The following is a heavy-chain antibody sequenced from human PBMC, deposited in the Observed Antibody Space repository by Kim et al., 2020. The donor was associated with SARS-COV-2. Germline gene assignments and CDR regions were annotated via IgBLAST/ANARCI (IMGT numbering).Heavy chain of an antibody. CDR2: ISSGSSDT. J-gene: IGHJ6*01. V-gene: IGHV3-48*02. D-gene: IGHD3-10*02. CDR1: GLPFRSWD. Sequence: GGSLRLSCVASGLPFRSWDMIWVRQAPGKGLEWISQISSGSSDTYYADSVKGRFTVSRDDAKNSLFLQMNGLRDEDTAVYYCARTIFGPSGGYYY. CDR3: ARTIFGPSGGYYY.